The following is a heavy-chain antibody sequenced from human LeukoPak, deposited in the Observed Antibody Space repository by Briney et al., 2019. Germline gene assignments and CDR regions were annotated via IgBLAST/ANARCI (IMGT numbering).Heavy chain of an antibody. CDR1: GFTFSSYA. CDR3: ARDYGDIVVVPAAAIDY. Sequence: KAGGSLRLSCAASGFTFSSYAMSWVRQAPGKGLEWVSSISSSSSYIYYADSVKGRFTISRDNAKNSLYLQMNSLRAEDTAVYYCARDYGDIVVVPAAAIDYWGQGTLVTVSS. V-gene: IGHV3-21*01. J-gene: IGHJ4*02. CDR2: ISSSSSYI. D-gene: IGHD2-2*01.